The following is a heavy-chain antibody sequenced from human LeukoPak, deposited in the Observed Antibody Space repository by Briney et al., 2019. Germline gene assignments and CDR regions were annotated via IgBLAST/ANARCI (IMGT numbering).Heavy chain of an antibody. CDR1: TFTFSRYW. CDR2: INSDGTNT. CDR3: ARDRAAFGVVQVGY. Sequence: GGSLRLSCAASTFTFSRYWMHWVRQAPVKGLVWVSRINSDGTNTYYADSVKGRFTISRDNTKNTLYLQMNSLRTEDTAVYYCARDRAAFGVVQVGYWGQGTLVTVSS. D-gene: IGHD3-3*01. J-gene: IGHJ4*02. V-gene: IGHV3-74*01.